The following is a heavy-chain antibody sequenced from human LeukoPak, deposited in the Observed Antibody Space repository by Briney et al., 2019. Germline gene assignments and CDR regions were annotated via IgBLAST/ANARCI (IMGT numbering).Heavy chain of an antibody. Sequence: SETLSLTCTVSGGSISPYFWSWIRQPPGKGLEWIGYIYCSGSTYYNPSLKSRVTISVDTSKNQFSLKLSSVTAADTAVYYCARSSYLWFGEFSGYWGQGTLVTVSS. CDR3: ARSSYLWFGEFSGY. CDR1: GGSISPYF. D-gene: IGHD3-10*01. CDR2: IYCSGST. J-gene: IGHJ4*02. V-gene: IGHV4-59*04.